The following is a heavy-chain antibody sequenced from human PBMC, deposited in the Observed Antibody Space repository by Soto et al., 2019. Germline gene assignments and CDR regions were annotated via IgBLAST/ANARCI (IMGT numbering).Heavy chain of an antibody. J-gene: IGHJ6*02. CDR2: IIPVFGTA. Sequence: ASVKVSCKVSGGTFSSYFINWVRQAPGQGLEWVGGIIPVFGTASYAEKFQGRVTITADESTSTAYMELSRLRSDDTAVYYCARETPSAAAAYYYYGLDVWGQGTTVTVSS. D-gene: IGHD6-13*01. V-gene: IGHV1-69*13. CDR1: GGTFSSYF. CDR3: ARETPSAAAAYYYYGLDV.